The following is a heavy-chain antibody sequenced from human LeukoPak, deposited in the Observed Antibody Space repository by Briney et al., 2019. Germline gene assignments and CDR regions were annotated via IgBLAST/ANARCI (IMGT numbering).Heavy chain of an antibody. CDR1: GFTFSSSA. CDR2: ISASGGST. Sequence: GGSLRLSCAASGFTFSSSAMSWVRQVPGKGLEWVSGISASGGSTSYADSVRGRFTISRDNSKNTLYLQMNSLRAEDTAVYYCARISGGLDYVWGSYRIFWGQGTLVTVSS. J-gene: IGHJ4*02. CDR3: ARISGGLDYVWGSYRIF. D-gene: IGHD3-16*02. V-gene: IGHV3-23*01.